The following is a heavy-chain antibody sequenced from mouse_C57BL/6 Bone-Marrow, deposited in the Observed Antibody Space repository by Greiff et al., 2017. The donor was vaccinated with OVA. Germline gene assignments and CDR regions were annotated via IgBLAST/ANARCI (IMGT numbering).Heavy chain of an antibody. CDR3: ARYYGAGYFDV. D-gene: IGHD1-1*01. V-gene: IGHV1-53*01. Sequence: QVHVKQPGTELVKPGASVKLSCKASGYTFTSYWMHWVKQRPGQGLEWIGNINPSNGGTNYNEKFKSKATLTVDKSSSTAYMQLSSLTSEDSAVYYCARYYGAGYFDVWGTGTTVTVSS. J-gene: IGHJ1*03. CDR2: INPSNGGT. CDR1: GYTFTSYW.